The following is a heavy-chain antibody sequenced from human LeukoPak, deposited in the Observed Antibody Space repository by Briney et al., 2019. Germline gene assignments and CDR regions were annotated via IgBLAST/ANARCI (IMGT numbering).Heavy chain of an antibody. CDR2: ISAYNGNT. J-gene: IGHJ4*02. D-gene: IGHD3-22*01. CDR3: ARANYYDSSGYYPVVVGDLDY. Sequence: ASVKVSCKASGYTFTSYGISWVRQAPGQGREWMGWISAYNGNTNYAQKLQGRVTMTTDTSTSTAYMELRSLRSDDTAVYYCARANYYDSSGYYPVVVGDLDYWGQGTLVTVSS. CDR1: GYTFTSYG. V-gene: IGHV1-18*01.